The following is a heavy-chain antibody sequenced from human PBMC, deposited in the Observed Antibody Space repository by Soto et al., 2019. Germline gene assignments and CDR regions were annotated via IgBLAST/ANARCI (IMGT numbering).Heavy chain of an antibody. CDR2: ISHDGTRK. CDR1: GFTFITYS. V-gene: IGHV3-30-3*01. J-gene: IGHJ6*02. D-gene: IGHD2-8*02. CDR3: ARVRRQCTGGVCYSLGYYDGLDV. Sequence: QVQLVESGGRVVHPGTPLKLSCAASGFTFITYSMHWVRRAPGRGLEWVALISHDGTRKYVADSVKGRFTISRDNSNNVLFLQMDSLRPDDTGLYYCARVRRQCTGGVCYSLGYYDGLDVWGQGTPVTVSS.